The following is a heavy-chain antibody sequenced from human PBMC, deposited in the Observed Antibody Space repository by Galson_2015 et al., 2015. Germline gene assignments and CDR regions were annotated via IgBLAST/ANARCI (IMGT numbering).Heavy chain of an antibody. CDR3: ATSRGLYGSSGYYRYFDL. CDR2: IYTSGST. J-gene: IGHJ2*01. Sequence: EWIGRIYTSGSTNYNPSLKSRVTISVDTSKNQFSLKLSSVTAADTAVYYCATSRGLYGSSGYYRYFDLWGRGTLVTVSS. V-gene: IGHV4-61*02. D-gene: IGHD3-22*01.